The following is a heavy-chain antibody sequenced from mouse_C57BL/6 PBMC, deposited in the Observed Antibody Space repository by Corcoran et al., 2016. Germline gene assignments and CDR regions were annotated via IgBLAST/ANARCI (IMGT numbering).Heavy chain of an antibody. CDR3: AREGQLRLLAWFAY. V-gene: IGHV1-53*01. CDR2: INPSNGGT. CDR1: GYTFTSYW. D-gene: IGHD3-2*02. J-gene: IGHJ3*01. Sequence: QVQLQQPGTELVQPGASVKLSCKASGYTFTSYWMHWVKQRPGQGLEWIGNINPSNGGTNYNEKFKSKATLTVDKSSSTAYMQLSSLTSEDSAVYYCAREGQLRLLAWFAYWGQGTLVTVSA.